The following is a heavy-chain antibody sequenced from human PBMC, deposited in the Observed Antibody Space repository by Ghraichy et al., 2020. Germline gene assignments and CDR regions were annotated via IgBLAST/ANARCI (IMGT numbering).Heavy chain of an antibody. J-gene: IGHJ4*02. V-gene: IGHV4-31*03. CDR1: GGSISSGGYY. D-gene: IGHD2-8*01. Sequence: SETLSLTCTVSGGSISSGGYYWSWIRQHPGKGLEWIGYIYYSGSTYYNPSLKSRVTISVDTSKNQFSLKLSPVTAADTAVYYCARDMGSCTNGVCYLELSYWGQGTLVTVSS. CDR2: IYYSGST. CDR3: ARDMGSCTNGVCYLELSY.